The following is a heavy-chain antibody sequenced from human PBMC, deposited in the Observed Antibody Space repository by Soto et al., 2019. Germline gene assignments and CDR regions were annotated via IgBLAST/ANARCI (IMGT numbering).Heavy chain of an antibody. CDR3: ARHAAVVLMDYFGMDV. Sequence: SETLSLTCTVSGGSISSSSYYWGWIRQPPGKGLEWIGSIYYSGSTYYNPSLKSRVTISVDTSKNQFSLKLSSVTASDTAVYYCARHAAVVLMDYFGMDVWGQGTTVT. CDR1: GGSISSSSYY. CDR2: IYYSGST. J-gene: IGHJ6*02. D-gene: IGHD2-8*01. V-gene: IGHV4-39*01.